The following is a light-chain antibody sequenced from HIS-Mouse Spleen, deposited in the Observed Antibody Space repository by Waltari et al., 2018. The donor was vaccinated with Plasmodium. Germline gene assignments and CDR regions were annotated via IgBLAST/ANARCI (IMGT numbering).Light chain of an antibody. CDR3: QQFNSYPLT. CDR2: DAS. V-gene: IGKV1-13*02. Sequence: AIQLTQSTSSLSASVGDSVTITCRASQGISSALACYPQKPGKAHKLLIYDASSLESGVPSRFSGSGSGTDFTLTISSLQPEDFATYYCQQFNSYPLTFGGGTKVEIK. CDR1: QGISSA. J-gene: IGKJ4*01.